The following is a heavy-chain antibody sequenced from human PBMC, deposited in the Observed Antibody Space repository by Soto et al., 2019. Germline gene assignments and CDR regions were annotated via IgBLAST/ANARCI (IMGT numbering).Heavy chain of an antibody. Sequence: GESLKISCKGSGYSFTSYWIGWVRQMPGKGLEWMGIIYPGDSDTRYSPSFQGQVTISADKSISTAYLQWSSLKASDTAMYYCARTVVAATRGGATYYYYYGMDVWGQGTTV. CDR2: IYPGDSDT. CDR1: GYSFTSYW. J-gene: IGHJ6*02. D-gene: IGHD2-15*01. V-gene: IGHV5-51*01. CDR3: ARTVVAATRGGATYYYYYGMDV.